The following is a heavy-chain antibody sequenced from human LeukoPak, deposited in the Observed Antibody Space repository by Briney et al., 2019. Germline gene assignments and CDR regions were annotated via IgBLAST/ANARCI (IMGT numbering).Heavy chain of an antibody. J-gene: IGHJ4*02. CDR2: IDYSGST. CDR3: ARARRCYDNSGYFDY. CDR1: GGSISSDY. Sequence: SETLSLTCTVSGGSISSDYWSWIRQPPGKGLEWIGYIDYSGSTNYNSSLKSRVTISVDTSRTQFSLKLKSVTAADAAVYYCARARRCYDNSGYFDYWGQGTRATVSS. V-gene: IGHV4-59*01. D-gene: IGHD3-22*01.